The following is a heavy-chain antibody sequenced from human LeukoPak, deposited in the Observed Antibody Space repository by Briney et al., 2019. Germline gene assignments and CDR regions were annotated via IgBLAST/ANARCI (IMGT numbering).Heavy chain of an antibody. J-gene: IGHJ4*02. CDR3: ARDDDLGYYFDY. V-gene: IGHV1-2*02. CDR1: GYTFTGYY. Sequence: ASVSLSCKASGYTFTGYYMHWVRQAPGQGLEWMGWINPNSGGTNSAQKFQGRVTMTRDTSISTAYMELSRLKSDDTAVYYCARDDDLGYYFDYWGQGPLVIDSA. CDR2: INPNSGGT. D-gene: IGHD3-16*01.